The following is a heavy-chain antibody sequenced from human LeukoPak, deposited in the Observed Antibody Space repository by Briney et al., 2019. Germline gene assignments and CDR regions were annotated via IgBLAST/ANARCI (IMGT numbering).Heavy chain of an antibody. CDR1: GVSISRGGYA. CDR3: ARGYDSSGYVYYYYYMDV. V-gene: IGHV4-30-4*07. J-gene: IGHJ6*03. Sequence: SETLSLTCAVSGVSISRGGYAWNWIRQPPGKGLEWIAYIYHSGTTYYNPSLKSRATISVDTSKNQFSLKLSSVTAADTAVYYCARGYDSSGYVYYYYYMDVWGKGTTVTVSS. D-gene: IGHD3-22*01. CDR2: IYHSGTT.